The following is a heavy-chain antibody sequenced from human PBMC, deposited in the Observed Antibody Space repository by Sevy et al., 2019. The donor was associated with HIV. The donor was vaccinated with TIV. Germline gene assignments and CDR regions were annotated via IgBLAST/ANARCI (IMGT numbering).Heavy chain of an antibody. Sequence: GGSLRLSCAASGFTFSSYWMSWVRQAPGKGLEWVANIKQDGSEKYYVDSVKGRFTISRDNAKNSLYLQMNSLRAEDTAAYYCAREGYYDSSGLGYWGQGTLVTVSS. D-gene: IGHD3-22*01. CDR3: AREGYYDSSGLGY. CDR1: GFTFSSYW. V-gene: IGHV3-7*01. J-gene: IGHJ4*02. CDR2: IKQDGSEK.